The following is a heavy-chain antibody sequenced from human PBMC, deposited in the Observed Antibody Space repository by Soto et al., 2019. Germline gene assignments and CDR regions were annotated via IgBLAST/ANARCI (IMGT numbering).Heavy chain of an antibody. CDR3: ARGGGQQLVLNYYYYMDV. CDR1: GFNFSSYS. V-gene: IGHV3-21*01. D-gene: IGHD6-13*01. CDR2: ISSSSSYI. J-gene: IGHJ6*03. Sequence: GGSLRLSCASSGFNFSSYSMNWVRQAPGKGLEWVSSISSSSSYIYYADSVKGRFTISRDNAKNSLYLQMNSLRAEDTAVYYCARGGGQQLVLNYYYYMDVWGKGTTVTVSS.